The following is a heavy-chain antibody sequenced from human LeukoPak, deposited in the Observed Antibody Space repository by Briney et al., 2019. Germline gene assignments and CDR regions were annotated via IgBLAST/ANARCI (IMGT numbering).Heavy chain of an antibody. V-gene: IGHV3-48*01. Sequence: GGSLRLSRAASGFIFSSYSMTWVPQAPGKGLEWVSYISSRSDTIYYADSVKGRFIISRYNAKNSLYLQMNSLRAEDTAVYYCARPHCSGATCYSQYFDDWRQGTLVTVSS. D-gene: IGHD2-15*01. CDR2: ISSRSDTI. CDR1: GFIFSSYS. CDR3: ARPHCSGATCYSQYFDD. J-gene: IGHJ4*02.